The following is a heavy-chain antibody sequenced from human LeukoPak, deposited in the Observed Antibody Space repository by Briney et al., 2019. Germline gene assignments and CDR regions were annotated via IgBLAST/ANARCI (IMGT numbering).Heavy chain of an antibody. CDR1: GYSLSSGYY. CDR3: ARDTSSGSLDY. V-gene: IGHV4-38-2*02. J-gene: IGHJ4*02. CDR2: IYHSGST. Sequence: SETLSLTCTVSGYSLSSGYYWGWIRQPPGKGLEWIGSIYHSGSTYYNPSLKSRVTISVDTSKNQFSLKLSSVTAADMAVYYCARDTSSGSLDYWGQGTLVTVSS. D-gene: IGHD6-19*01.